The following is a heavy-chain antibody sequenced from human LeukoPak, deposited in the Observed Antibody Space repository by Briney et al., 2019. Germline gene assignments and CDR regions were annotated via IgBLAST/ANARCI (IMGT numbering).Heavy chain of an antibody. J-gene: IGHJ4*02. D-gene: IGHD2/OR15-2a*01. Sequence: GGSLRLSCAASRFIFTNYWIHWVRQAPGKGLVWVSHVNNDGSATSYADSVKGRFTISRDSAKNTVYLHMNSLRVEDTAVYYCTSFFETNWGQGTLVTVSS. CDR1: RFIFTNYW. CDR3: TSFFETN. V-gene: IGHV3-74*01. CDR2: VNNDGSAT.